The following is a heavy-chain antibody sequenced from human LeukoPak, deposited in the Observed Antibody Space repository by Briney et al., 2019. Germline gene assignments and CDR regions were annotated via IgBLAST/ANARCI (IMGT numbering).Heavy chain of an antibody. CDR1: GGSMINYY. J-gene: IGHJ4*02. Sequence: PSETLSLTCTVSGGSMINYYWSWIRQPPGKGLEWIGYISSSGGTSYNPSLKSRVTISVDTSKNQFSLKLSSVTAADTAVYYCASYDSSGYYGAYFDYWGQGTLVTVSS. CDR3: ASYDSSGYYGAYFDY. D-gene: IGHD3-22*01. CDR2: ISSSGGT. V-gene: IGHV4-59*08.